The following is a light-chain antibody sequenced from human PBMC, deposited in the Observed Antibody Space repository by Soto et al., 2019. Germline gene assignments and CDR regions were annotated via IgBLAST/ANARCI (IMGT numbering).Light chain of an antibody. V-gene: IGKV1-39*01. Sequence: IQLTQFPSSLSASVGDRVTITCRASQSISSYLNWYQQKPGKAPKLLIYAASSLQSGVPSRFSGSGSGTDFTLTINRLEPEDFAIYYCQQYGSSSSWTFGPGTKVDIK. CDR2: AAS. CDR1: QSISSY. CDR3: QQYGSSSSWT. J-gene: IGKJ1*01.